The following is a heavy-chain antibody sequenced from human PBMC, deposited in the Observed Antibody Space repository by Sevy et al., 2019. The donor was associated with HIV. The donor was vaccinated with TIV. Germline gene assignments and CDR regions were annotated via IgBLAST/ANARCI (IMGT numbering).Heavy chain of an antibody. V-gene: IGHV3-23*01. Sequence: GGSLRLSCAASGFTFSNSAMSWVRQAPGKGLEWVSAISDSGGRAYYAHSVEGRFTISRDNSKNTVSLQMNSLGAEDTAIYYCAKRYCSTITCYDDDFWNPYYFYGLDVWGQGISVTVSS. CDR1: GFTFSNSA. CDR2: ISDSGGRA. CDR3: AKRYCSTITCYDDDFWNPYYFYGLDV. J-gene: IGHJ6*02. D-gene: IGHD2-2*01.